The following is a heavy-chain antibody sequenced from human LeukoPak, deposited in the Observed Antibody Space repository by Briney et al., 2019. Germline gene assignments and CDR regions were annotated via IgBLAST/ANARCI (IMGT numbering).Heavy chain of an antibody. V-gene: IGHV1-8*03. D-gene: IGHD1-26*01. Sequence: ASVKVSCKASGYTFTSYDINWVRQATGQGLEWMGWMNPNSGNTGYAQKFQGRVTITADESTSTAYMELSSLRSEDTAVYYCARDKGIVGALGAFDIWGQGTMVTVSS. CDR3: ARDKGIVGALGAFDI. CDR1: GYTFTSYD. J-gene: IGHJ3*02. CDR2: MNPNSGNT.